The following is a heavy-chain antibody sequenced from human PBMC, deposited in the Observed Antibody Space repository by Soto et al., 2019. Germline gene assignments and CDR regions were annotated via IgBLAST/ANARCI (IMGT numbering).Heavy chain of an antibody. CDR2: ISYDGSNK. V-gene: IGHV3-30*03. CDR3: ARRPVAVAPSEYFQH. D-gene: IGHD6-19*01. CDR1: GFTFSSYG. Sequence: QVQLVESGGGVVQPGRSLRLSCAASGFTFSSYGMHWVRQAPGKGLEWVAVISYDGSNKYYADSVKGRFTISRDNSKTTLYLQMNSLRAEDTAVYYCARRPVAVAPSEYFQHWGQGTLVTVSS. J-gene: IGHJ1*01.